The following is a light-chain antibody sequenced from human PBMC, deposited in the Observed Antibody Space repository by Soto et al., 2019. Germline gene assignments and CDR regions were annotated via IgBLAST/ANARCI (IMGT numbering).Light chain of an antibody. V-gene: IGLV2-14*01. CDR3: SSYTSSSTLGVV. CDR1: SSDVGGYNY. J-gene: IGLJ2*01. Sequence: QSALTQPASVSGSPGQSITISCTGTSSDVGGYNYVSWYQQHPGKAPKLMIYEVSNRPSGVSNRFSGSKSGNTASLTISGLPAEDEADYYCSSYTSSSTLGVVFGGGTKVTVL. CDR2: EVS.